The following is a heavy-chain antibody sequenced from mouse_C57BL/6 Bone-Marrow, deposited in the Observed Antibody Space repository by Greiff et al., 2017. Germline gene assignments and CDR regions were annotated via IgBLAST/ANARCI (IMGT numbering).Heavy chain of an antibody. CDR3: ERYYDNAMDY. J-gene: IGHJ4*01. CDR1: GYTFTRYT. Sequence: QVQLQQSGAELARPGASVKMSCKASGYTFTRYTMHWVHQRPGPGLEWIGYINPSSGYTKYNQKFTDKDTLTADKSSSTAYMQLSSLTSEDSAGDYCERYYDNAMDYWGQGTSVTVSS. V-gene: IGHV1-4*01. D-gene: IGHD1-1*01. CDR2: INPSSGYT.